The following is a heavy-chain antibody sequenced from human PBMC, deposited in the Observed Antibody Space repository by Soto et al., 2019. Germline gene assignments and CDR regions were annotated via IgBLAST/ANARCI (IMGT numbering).Heavy chain of an antibody. Sequence: EVQLVESGGGLVQRGGFLRLSCAASGFTVSNNYMSWVRQAPGKGLEWVSVIYGGGDTYYADSVKDRFTISRDNSKNTLYLQMNSLRAEDTAVYYCARGHYGSPPGYFDCWGQGTLVTVSS. J-gene: IGHJ4*02. CDR1: GFTVSNNY. V-gene: IGHV3-66*01. CDR2: IYGGGDT. D-gene: IGHD3-10*01. CDR3: ARGHYGSPPGYFDC.